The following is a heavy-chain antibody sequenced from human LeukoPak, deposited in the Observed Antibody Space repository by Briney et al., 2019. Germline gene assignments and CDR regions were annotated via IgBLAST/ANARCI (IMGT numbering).Heavy chain of an antibody. CDR2: IYSGGTT. CDR3: AGYYYGSGSYN. CDR1: GFTVSSNY. Sequence: PGGSLRLSCAASGFTVSSNYMSWVRQAPGKGLEWVSVIYSGGTTYYADSVKGRFTTSRDNSKNTLYLQMNSLRAEDTAVYYCAGYYYGSGSYNWGQGTLVTVSS. D-gene: IGHD3-10*01. J-gene: IGHJ4*02. V-gene: IGHV3-53*01.